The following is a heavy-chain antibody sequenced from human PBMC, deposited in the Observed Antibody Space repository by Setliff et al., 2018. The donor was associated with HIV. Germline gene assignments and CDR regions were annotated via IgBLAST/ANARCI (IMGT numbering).Heavy chain of an antibody. Sequence: GGSLRLSCAASGFTFSSYSMNWVRQAPGKGLEWVSYISSSSSTIYYADSVKGRFTISRDNAKNSLYLQMNSLRAEDTAVYYCARGSVVADFWSGYRPFDYWGQGTLVTVSS. D-gene: IGHD3-3*01. CDR1: GFTFSSYS. V-gene: IGHV3-48*01. J-gene: IGHJ4*02. CDR2: ISSSSSTI. CDR3: ARGSVVADFWSGYRPFDY.